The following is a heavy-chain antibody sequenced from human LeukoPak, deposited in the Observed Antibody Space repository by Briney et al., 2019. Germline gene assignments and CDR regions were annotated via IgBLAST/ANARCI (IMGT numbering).Heavy chain of an antibody. Sequence: GGSLRLSCAASGFTFSSYAMSWVRQALGKGLEWVSAISGSGGSTYYADSVKGRFTISRDNSKNTLYLQMNSLRAEDTAVYYCAKDFRIGYSAHFDYWGQGALVTVSS. J-gene: IGHJ4*02. D-gene: IGHD2-21*01. CDR2: ISGSGGST. V-gene: IGHV3-23*01. CDR3: AKDFRIGYSAHFDY. CDR1: GFTFSSYA.